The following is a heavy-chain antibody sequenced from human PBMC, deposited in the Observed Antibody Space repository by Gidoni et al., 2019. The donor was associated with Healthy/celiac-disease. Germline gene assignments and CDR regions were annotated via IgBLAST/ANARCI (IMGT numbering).Heavy chain of an antibody. D-gene: IGHD6-19*01. CDR2: IIPILGIA. Sequence: QVQLVQSGAEVKKPGSSVKVSCTASGGPFSSYAISWVRPAPGQGLEWMGRIIPILGIANYAQKFQGRVTITADKSTSTAYMELSSLRSEDTAVYYCARDLSEGSGWTEGFDYWGQGTLVTVSS. J-gene: IGHJ4*02. CDR3: ARDLSEGSGWTEGFDY. CDR1: GGPFSSYA. V-gene: IGHV1-69*04.